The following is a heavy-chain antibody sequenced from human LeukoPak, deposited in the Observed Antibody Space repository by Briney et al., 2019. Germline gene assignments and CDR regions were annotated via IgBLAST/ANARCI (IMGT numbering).Heavy chain of an antibody. CDR2: FDPEDGET. V-gene: IGHV1-24*01. J-gene: IGHJ5*02. CDR3: ARGGESSSRKPGYNWFDP. D-gene: IGHD3-16*01. Sequence: VASVKVSCKVSGYTLTELSMHWVRQAPGKGLEWMGGFDPEDGETIYAQKFQGRVTMTEDTSTDTAYMELSSLRSEDTAVYYCARGGESSSRKPGYNWFDPWGQGTLVTVSS. CDR1: GYTLTELS.